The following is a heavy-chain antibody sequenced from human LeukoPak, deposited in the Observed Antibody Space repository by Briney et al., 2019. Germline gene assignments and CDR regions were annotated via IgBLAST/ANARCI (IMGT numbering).Heavy chain of an antibody. V-gene: IGHV3-21*01. D-gene: IGHD2-2*02. Sequence: GGSLRLSCAASGFTFSSYSMNWVRQAPGRGLEWVSSISSSSSYIYYADSVKGRFTISRDNAKNSLYLQMNSLRAEDTAVYYCASGIVVVPAAIGLSDYWGQGTLVTVSS. J-gene: IGHJ4*02. CDR1: GFTFSSYS. CDR2: ISSSSSYI. CDR3: ASGIVVVPAAIGLSDY.